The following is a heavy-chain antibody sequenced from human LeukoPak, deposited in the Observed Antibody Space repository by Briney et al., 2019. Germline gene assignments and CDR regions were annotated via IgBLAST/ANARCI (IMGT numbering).Heavy chain of an antibody. V-gene: IGHV3-30*04. CDR3: ARDKTEGYYFDY. CDR2: ISYDGSNK. CDR1: GFTFRSCA. J-gene: IGHJ4*02. Sequence: TGGSLRLSCAASGFTFRSCAMHWVRQAPGKGLEWVAVISYDGSNKYYADSVKVRFTISRDNSKNTLYLQMNSLRAEDTAVYYCARDKTEGYYFDYWGQGTLVTVSS. D-gene: IGHD1-14*01.